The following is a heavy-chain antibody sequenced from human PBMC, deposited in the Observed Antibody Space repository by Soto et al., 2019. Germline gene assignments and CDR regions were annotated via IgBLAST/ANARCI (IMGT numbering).Heavy chain of an antibody. V-gene: IGHV3-23*01. CDR2: VNGGGDIT. CDR3: ARGNFGVTMDV. J-gene: IGHJ6*02. D-gene: IGHD3-3*02. CDR1: EFTFSSYS. Sequence: EVQLLESGGGLVQPGGSLRLSCAASEFTFSSYSMIWVRQAPGKGLEWVSGVNGGGDITYYAASVKGRFTISRDNSKNTPYLQMNSRRAADTAVFYCARGNFGVTMDVWGQGTTVTVSS.